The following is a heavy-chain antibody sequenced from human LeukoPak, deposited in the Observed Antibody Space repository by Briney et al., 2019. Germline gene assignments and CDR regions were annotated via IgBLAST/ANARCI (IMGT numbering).Heavy chain of an antibody. CDR2: ISGSGGRT. CDR3: AKGSREWELLDAFDI. J-gene: IGHJ3*02. CDR1: GFTFSSYG. D-gene: IGHD1-26*01. Sequence: GGSQRLSCAASGFTFSSYGMSWVRQAPRKRLEWVSGISGSGGRTDYADSVKGRFIISRDNAKNTLFLQMNSLRAEDTAVYYCAKGSREWELLDAFDIWGQGTMVTVSS. V-gene: IGHV3-23*01.